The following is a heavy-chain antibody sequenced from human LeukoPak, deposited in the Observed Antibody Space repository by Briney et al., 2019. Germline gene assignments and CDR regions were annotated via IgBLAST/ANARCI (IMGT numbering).Heavy chain of an antibody. CDR1: GGSVSSGSYY. J-gene: IGHJ3*02. CDR2: IYYSGST. V-gene: IGHV4-61*01. CDR3: ARSLVTAYDAFDI. D-gene: IGHD4-23*01. Sequence: SETLSLTCTVSGGSVSSGSYYWSWIRQPPGKGLEWIGYIYYSGSTNYNPSLKSRVTVSVDTSKNQFSLRLSSVTATDTAVYYCARSLVTAYDAFDIWGQGTMVTVSS.